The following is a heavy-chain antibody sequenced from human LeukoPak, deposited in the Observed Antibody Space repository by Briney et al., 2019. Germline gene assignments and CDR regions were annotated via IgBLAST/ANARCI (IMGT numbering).Heavy chain of an antibody. CDR2: IYYSGST. D-gene: IGHD4-23*01. Sequence: PSETLSLTCTVSGGSISSSSYYWGWIRQPPGKGLEWIGSIYYSGSTYYNPSLKSRVTISVDTSKNQFSLKLSSVTAADTAVYYCVVNQGIGDYWGQGTLVTVSS. J-gene: IGHJ4*02. V-gene: IGHV4-39*07. CDR3: VVNQGIGDY. CDR1: GGSISSSSYY.